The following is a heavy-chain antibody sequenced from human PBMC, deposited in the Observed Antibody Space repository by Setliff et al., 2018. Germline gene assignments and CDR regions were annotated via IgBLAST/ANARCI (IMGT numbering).Heavy chain of an antibody. CDR2: VYYSGTT. CDR3: ARTGTYRYFDY. D-gene: IGHD1-1*01. V-gene: IGHV4-59*08. CDR1: GGSISGASIRSYY. Sequence: SETLSLTCTISGGSISGASIRSYYWSWIRQPPGKGLEFIGYVYYSGTTNYDPSLKSRVTISVDTSKNQFSLKLRSVTAADTAVYYCARTGTYRYFDYWGQGALVTVSS. J-gene: IGHJ4*02.